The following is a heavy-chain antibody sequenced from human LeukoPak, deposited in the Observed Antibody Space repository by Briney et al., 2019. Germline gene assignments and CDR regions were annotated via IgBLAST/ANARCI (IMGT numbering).Heavy chain of an antibody. CDR3: ARSERGMVRGVILPRYFDY. CDR1: GFTFSDYY. Sequence: PGGSLRLSCAASGFTFSDYYMSWIRQAPGKGLEWVSYISSSGSTIYYADSVKGRFTISRDNAKNSLYLQMNSLRAEDTAVYYCARSERGMVRGVILPRYFDYWGQGTLDTVSS. J-gene: IGHJ4*02. D-gene: IGHD3-10*01. CDR2: ISSSGSTI. V-gene: IGHV3-11*01.